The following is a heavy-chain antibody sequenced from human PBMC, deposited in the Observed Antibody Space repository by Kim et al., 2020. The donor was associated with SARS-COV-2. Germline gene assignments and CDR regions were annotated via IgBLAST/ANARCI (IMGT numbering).Heavy chain of an antibody. CDR2: IYHSGST. CDR3: ARGGIAGGFDP. D-gene: IGHD6-13*01. CDR1: GGSISSGGYS. V-gene: IGHV4-30-2*01. J-gene: IGHJ5*02. Sequence: SETLSLTCAVSGGSISSGGYSWSWIRQPPGKGLEWIGYIYHSGSTYYNPSLKSRVTISVDRSKNQFSLKLSSVTAADTAVYYCARGGIAGGFDPWGQGTLVTVSS.